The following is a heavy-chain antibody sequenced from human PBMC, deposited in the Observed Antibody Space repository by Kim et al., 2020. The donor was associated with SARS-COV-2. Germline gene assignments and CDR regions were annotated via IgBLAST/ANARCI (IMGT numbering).Heavy chain of an antibody. J-gene: IGHJ4*02. CDR2: LRRDGAT. CDR3: AREGDYYFDD. CDR1: GFTVSASY. V-gene: IGHV3-53*01. Sequence: GGSLRLSCAVSGFTVSASYLSWVRRAPGKGPEWVSILRRDGATNSADSVKGRFTISRDNSKNTLYLQLNSLRADDTAIYYCAREGDYYFDDWGQRTLVTVSS.